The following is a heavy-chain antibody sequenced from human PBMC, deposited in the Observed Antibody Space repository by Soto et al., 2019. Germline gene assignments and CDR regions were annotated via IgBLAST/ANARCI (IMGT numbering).Heavy chain of an antibody. CDR3: ARGGANSGTTIYYYGMDV. CDR1: GFTFSSYA. V-gene: IGHV3-30-3*01. Sequence: LRLSCAASGFTFSSYAMHWVRQAPGKGLEWVAVISYDGSNKYYADSVKGRFTISRDNSKNTLYLQMNSLRAEDTAVYYCARGGANSGTTIYYYGMDVWGQGTTVTVSS. CDR2: ISYDGSNK. D-gene: IGHD1-7*01. J-gene: IGHJ6*02.